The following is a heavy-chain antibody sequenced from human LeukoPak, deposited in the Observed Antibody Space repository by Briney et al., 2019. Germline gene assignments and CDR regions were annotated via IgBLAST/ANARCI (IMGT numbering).Heavy chain of an antibody. V-gene: IGHV3-23*01. CDR3: ARDHPNCVGTDCLLFDY. D-gene: IGHD2-21*01. CDR2: ITRGGAGT. Sequence: TGGSLRLSCAAAGFTFSGYAMGWVRQAPGEGLKWVSTITRGGAGTYYADSVKGRFTISRDNSKNTLYLRVNSLRAEDTAVYYCARDHPNCVGTDCLLFDYWGQGTLVTVSS. CDR1: GFTFSGYA. J-gene: IGHJ4*02.